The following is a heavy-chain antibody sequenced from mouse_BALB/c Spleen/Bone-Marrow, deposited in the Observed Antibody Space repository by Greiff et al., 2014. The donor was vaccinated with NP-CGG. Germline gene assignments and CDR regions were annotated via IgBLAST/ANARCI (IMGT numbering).Heavy chain of an antibody. J-gene: IGHJ1*01. CDR3: ARGYWYFDV. Sequence: QVQLQQPGAELMRPGASVKISCKATGNAFSTYWIEWIKQRPGHGLEWIGEILPGSGSSTYSERFKGKATFTADTSSNTANMQLSSLTSEDSAVYYCARGYWYFDVWGAGTTVTVSS. V-gene: IGHV1-9*01. CDR1: GNAFSTYW. CDR2: ILPGSGSS.